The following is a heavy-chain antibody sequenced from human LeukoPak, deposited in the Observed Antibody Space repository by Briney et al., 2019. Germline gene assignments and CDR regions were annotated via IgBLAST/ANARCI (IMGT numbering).Heavy chain of an antibody. V-gene: IGHV3-48*03. CDR2: ISSSSRTT. J-gene: IGHJ4*02. Sequence: PGGSLRLSCAASGFTFSSYAMNWVRQAPGQGLEWISYISSSSRTTYYADSVKGRFTISRDNATNSLYLQTNSLRAEDTAVYYCAISRSGYNWYFDSWGQGTLVTVSS. CDR3: AISRSGYNWYFDS. D-gene: IGHD5-12*01. CDR1: GFTFSSYA.